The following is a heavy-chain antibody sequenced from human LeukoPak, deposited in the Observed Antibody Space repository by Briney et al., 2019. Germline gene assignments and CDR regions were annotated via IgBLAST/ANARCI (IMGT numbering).Heavy chain of an antibody. CDR1: GGSISSYY. Sequence: TSETLSLTCTVSGGSISSYYWSWIRQPPGKGLEWIGHIYYSGSTNYNPSLKSRVTISVDTSKNQFSLKLSSVTAADTAVYYCARRWYSSSWYPNWFDPWGQGTLVTVSS. D-gene: IGHD6-13*01. V-gene: IGHV4-59*12. J-gene: IGHJ5*02. CDR2: IYYSGST. CDR3: ARRWYSSSWYPNWFDP.